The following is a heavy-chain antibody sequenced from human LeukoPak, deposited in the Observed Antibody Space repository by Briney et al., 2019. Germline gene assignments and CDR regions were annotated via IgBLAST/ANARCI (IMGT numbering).Heavy chain of an antibody. CDR1: GGSITNYY. D-gene: IGHD1-14*01. CDR2: IHYSGST. V-gene: IGHV4-59*01. CDR3: ARASITYYYYYYMGV. Sequence: SETLSLTCTVSGGSITNYYWTWIRQPPGKGLEWIGYIHYSGSTNYNPSLKSRVTISVDTSKNQFSLKLSSETAADTAVYYCARASITYYYYYYMGVWGKGTTVTVSS. J-gene: IGHJ6*03.